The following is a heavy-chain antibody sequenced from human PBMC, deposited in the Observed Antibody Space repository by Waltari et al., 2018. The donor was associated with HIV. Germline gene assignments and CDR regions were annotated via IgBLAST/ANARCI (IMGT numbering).Heavy chain of an antibody. Sequence: QLQLQESGPGLVKPSETLSLTCTVSGGSISSSSHYWGWIRQPPVKGLEWIGSIYYSGSTYYNPSLKSRVTISGDTSKNQFSLKLSSVTAADTAVYYCARQGYYYDSSGYYTGAFDIWGQGTVVTVSS. CDR2: IYYSGST. CDR3: ARQGYYYDSSGYYTGAFDI. J-gene: IGHJ3*02. CDR1: GGSISSSSHY. V-gene: IGHV4-39*01. D-gene: IGHD3-22*01.